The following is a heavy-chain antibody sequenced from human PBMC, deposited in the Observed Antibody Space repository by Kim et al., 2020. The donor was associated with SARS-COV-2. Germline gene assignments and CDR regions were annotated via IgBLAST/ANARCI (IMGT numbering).Heavy chain of an antibody. V-gene: IGHV1-69*13. CDR2: IIPMFDTP. J-gene: IGHJ4*02. CDR1: GGTFSSFT. CDR3: ARAYCGGDCYPGAGYYFHY. D-gene: IGHD2-21*02. Sequence: SVKVSCKASGGTFSSFTINWVRQAPGQGLEWMGGIIPMFDTPNLAQKFQGRVTITADESTSTAYMELSSLRSEDTAVYYCARAYCGGDCYPGAGYYFHYWGQGTLVTVSS.